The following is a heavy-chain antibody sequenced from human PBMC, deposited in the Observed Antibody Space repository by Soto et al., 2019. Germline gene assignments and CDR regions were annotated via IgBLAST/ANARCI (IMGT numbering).Heavy chain of an antibody. CDR2: IIPIFGTA. Sequence: SVKVSCKASGGTFSSYAISWVRQAPGQGLEWMGGIIPIFGTANYAQKFQGRVTITADESASTAYMELSSLRSEDTAVYYCARDVAAAGDYYYYGMDVWGQGTTVTVSS. V-gene: IGHV1-69*13. CDR1: GGTFSSYA. CDR3: ARDVAAAGDYYYYGMDV. D-gene: IGHD6-13*01. J-gene: IGHJ6*02.